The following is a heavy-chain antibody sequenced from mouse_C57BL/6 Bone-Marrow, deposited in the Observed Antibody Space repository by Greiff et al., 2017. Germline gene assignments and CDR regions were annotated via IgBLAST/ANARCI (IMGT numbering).Heavy chain of an antibody. CDR2: IRNKANNHAT. Sequence: EVKLMESGGGLVQPGGSMKLSCAASGFTFSDAWMDWVRQSPEKGLEWVAEIRNKANNHATYYAESVKGRFTISRDDSKSSVYMQMNSLRAEDTGIYYWTRGAYYYGSSPYFDYWGQGTPLTVSS. J-gene: IGHJ2*01. CDR1: GFTFSDAW. D-gene: IGHD1-1*01. V-gene: IGHV6-6*01. CDR3: TRGAYYYGSSPYFDY.